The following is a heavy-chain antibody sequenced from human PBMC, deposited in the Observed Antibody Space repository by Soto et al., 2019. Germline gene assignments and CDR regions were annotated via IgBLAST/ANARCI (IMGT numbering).Heavy chain of an antibody. V-gene: IGHV5-51*01. CDR2: IYPGDSNT. CDR1: GYNFTSYW. CDR3: SNQRRLAIAATAWLDP. D-gene: IGHD2-15*01. J-gene: IGHJ5*01. Sequence: PGESRKSCLNASGYNFTSYWLGWVRQMPGKVLEWMGIIYPGDSNTKYSPSFRGQVTISADKSISTAYLQWRRLKASDTAMYYCSNQRRLAIAATAWLDPSAQRTLDLVSS.